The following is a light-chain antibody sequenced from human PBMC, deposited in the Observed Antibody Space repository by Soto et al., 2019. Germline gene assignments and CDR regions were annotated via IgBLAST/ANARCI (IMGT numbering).Light chain of an antibody. CDR2: GSS. J-gene: IGKJ1*01. Sequence: EIVMTQSPATLSVSPGERATLSCRASPSVSSNLAWYQQKPGQAPRLLIYGSSTRATGIPARLSGSGSGTEFTLTISSLPSEDFAVYYCQQYDNWHPWTFGQGTKVEIK. CDR3: QQYDNWHPWT. V-gene: IGKV3-15*01. CDR1: PSVSSN.